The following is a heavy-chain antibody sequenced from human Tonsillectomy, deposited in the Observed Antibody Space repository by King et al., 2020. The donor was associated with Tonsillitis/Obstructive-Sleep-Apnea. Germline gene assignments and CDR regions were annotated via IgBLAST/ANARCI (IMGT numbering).Heavy chain of an antibody. CDR2: ISSSGSYK. CDR3: ASSGDYNSPFDY. D-gene: IGHD4-17*01. CDR1: EFTFNYYA. Sequence: VQLVESGVGLVKPGGSLRVSCAVSEFTFNYYAINWVRQAPGRGLEWVSSISSSGSYKYYADSVRGRFTISRDNAKKSLYLEMNSLRAEDTAVYYCASSGDYNSPFDYWGQGTLVTVSS. J-gene: IGHJ4*02. V-gene: IGHV3-21*01.